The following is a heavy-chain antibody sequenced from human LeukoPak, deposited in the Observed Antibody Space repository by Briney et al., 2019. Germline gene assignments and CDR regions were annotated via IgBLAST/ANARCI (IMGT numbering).Heavy chain of an antibody. J-gene: IGHJ3*02. D-gene: IGHD2-2*01. CDR1: GFTISSYG. V-gene: IGHV3-30*02. CDR3: TIRIVVLPEGAFDI. Sequence: GGSLRLSCAASGFTISSYGMHWVRQVPGKGLDWVAFMRWDGSVEHYADSVRGRFTISRDNSKNMLYLQMDSLRPENTAVYYCTIRIVVLPEGAFDIWGQGTMVTVSS. CDR2: MRWDGSVE.